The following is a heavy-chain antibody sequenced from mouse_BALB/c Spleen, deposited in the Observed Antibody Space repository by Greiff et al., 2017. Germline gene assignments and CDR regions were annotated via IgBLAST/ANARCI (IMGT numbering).Heavy chain of an antibody. CDR2: IWAGGST. Sequence: VKLMESGPGLVAPSQSLSITCTVSGFSLTSYGVHWVRQPPGKGLEWLGVIWAGGSTNYNSALMSRLSISKDNSKSQVFLKMNSLQTDDTAMYYCARETPNWSWFAYWGQGTLVTVSA. D-gene: IGHD4-1*01. CDR1: GFSLTSYG. V-gene: IGHV2-9*02. J-gene: IGHJ3*01. CDR3: ARETPNWSWFAY.